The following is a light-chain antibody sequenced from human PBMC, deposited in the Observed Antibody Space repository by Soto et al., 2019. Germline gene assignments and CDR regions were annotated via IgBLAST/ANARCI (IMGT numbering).Light chain of an antibody. CDR2: GAS. CDR1: QGVSRK. Sequence: DIVMTQSPATLSVAPGEIVTFSCRASQGVSRKLAWYQHKPGQAPRLLISGASTGATGIPARFSGSGSGTDFTLTISSLEPEDFAVYYCQQRSDWPPITFGQGTRLEIK. J-gene: IGKJ5*01. CDR3: QQRSDWPPIT. V-gene: IGKV3-11*01.